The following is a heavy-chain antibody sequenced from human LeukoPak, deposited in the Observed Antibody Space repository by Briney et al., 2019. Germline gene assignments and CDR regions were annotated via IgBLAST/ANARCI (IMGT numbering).Heavy chain of an antibody. D-gene: IGHD3-9*01. CDR3: ARGPANYDILTGYPHQLDY. Sequence: GSLRLSCAASGFTFSSYGMHWVRQAPGKGLEWIGEINHSGSTNYNPSLKSRVTISVDTSKNQFSLKLSSVTAADTAVYYCARGPANYDILTGYPHQLDYWGQGTLVTVSS. CDR2: INHSGST. V-gene: IGHV4-34*01. CDR1: GFTFSSYG. J-gene: IGHJ4*02.